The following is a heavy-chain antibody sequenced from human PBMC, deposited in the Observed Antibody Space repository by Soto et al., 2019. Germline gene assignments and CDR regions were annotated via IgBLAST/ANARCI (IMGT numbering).Heavy chain of an antibody. V-gene: IGHV4-38-2*02. Sequence: SETLSLTCSVSTYSISSGFCWGWIRQPPGKGLEWIGSIFHTGDTYYNPSLKSQITMSVDTSKNQFSLKMTSLTAADTAVYYCARDTNSLDPWGQGILVTVYS. CDR3: ARDTNSLDP. CDR1: TYSISSGFC. CDR2: IFHTGDT. J-gene: IGHJ5*02.